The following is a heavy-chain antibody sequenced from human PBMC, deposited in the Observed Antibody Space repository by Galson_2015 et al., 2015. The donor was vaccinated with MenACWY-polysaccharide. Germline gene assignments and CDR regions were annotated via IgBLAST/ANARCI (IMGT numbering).Heavy chain of an antibody. CDR1: GFSFSTYR. D-gene: IGHD1-1*01. CDR3: AKGGFGHNWPLFDY. Sequence: SLRLSCAASGFSFSTYRMHWVRPAPGKGLEWVAFIQNDGGDKYYADSVKGRFPISRDNSKSTLYLQMNSLRAEDTAVYYCAKGGFGHNWPLFDYWGRGALVAVSS. CDR2: IQNDGGDK. V-gene: IGHV3-30*02. J-gene: IGHJ4*02.